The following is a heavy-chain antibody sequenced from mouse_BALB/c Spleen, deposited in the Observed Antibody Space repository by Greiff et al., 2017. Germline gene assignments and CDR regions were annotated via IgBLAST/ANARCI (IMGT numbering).Heavy chain of an antibody. Sequence: VQLQQSGAELVRPGVSVKISCKGSGYTFTDYAMHWVKQSHAKSLEWIGVISTYYGDASYNQKFKGKATMTVDKSSSTAYMELARLTSEDTAVYYGNGGSSYTNYYFDYWGQGTTLTVSS. CDR2: ISTYYGDA. V-gene: IGHV1-67*01. D-gene: IGHD1-1*01. CDR3: NGGSSYTNYYFDY. J-gene: IGHJ2*01. CDR1: GYTFTDYA.